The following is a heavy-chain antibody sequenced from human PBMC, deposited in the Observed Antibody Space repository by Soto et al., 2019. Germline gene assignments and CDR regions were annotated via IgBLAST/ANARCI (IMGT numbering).Heavy chain of an antibody. V-gene: IGHV4-34*01. CDR3: ARAPETPSILGVALPYFFDY. J-gene: IGHJ4*02. Sequence: SETLSLTCAVYGGSFSGYYWSWIRQPPGKGLEWIGEINHSGSTNYNPSLKSRVTISVDTSKNQFSLKLSSVTAADTAVYYCARAPETPSILGVALPYFFDYWGQGALVTVSS. D-gene: IGHD3-3*01. CDR1: GGSFSGYY. CDR2: INHSGST.